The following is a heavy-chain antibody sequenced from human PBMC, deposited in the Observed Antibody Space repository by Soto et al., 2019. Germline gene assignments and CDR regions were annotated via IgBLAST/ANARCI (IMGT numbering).Heavy chain of an antibody. V-gene: IGHV1-18*01. J-gene: IGHJ5*02. CDR1: GYTFTSYG. CDR2: ISAYNGNT. D-gene: IGHD2-2*01. Sequence: ASVKVACKASGYTFTSYGISWVLQAPGQGLEWMGWISAYNGNTNYAQKLQGRVTMTTDTSTSTAYMELRSLRSDDTAVYYCARAGYCSSTSCYRSIWFDPWGQGTLVTVSS. CDR3: ARAGYCSSTSCYRSIWFDP.